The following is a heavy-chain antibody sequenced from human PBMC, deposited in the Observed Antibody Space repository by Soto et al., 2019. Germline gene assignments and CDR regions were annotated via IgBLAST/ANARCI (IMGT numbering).Heavy chain of an antibody. D-gene: IGHD4-17*01. V-gene: IGHV3-21*02. CDR1: GFTFSSYN. CDR3: ARENAYGDPNSFDY. J-gene: IGHJ4*02. Sequence: EVQLVESGGGLVKPGGSLRLSCTASGFTFSSYNMNWVRQAPGKGLEWVSSISSSSNYIYYADSMKGRFTISRDNAKNSMCLQMNSLRAEDTAVYYCARENAYGDPNSFDYWGQGTLVTVSS. CDR2: ISSSSNYI.